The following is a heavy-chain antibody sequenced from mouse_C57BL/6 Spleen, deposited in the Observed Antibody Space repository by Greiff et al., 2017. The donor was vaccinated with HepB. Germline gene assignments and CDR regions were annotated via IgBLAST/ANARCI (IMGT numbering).Heavy chain of an antibody. CDR1: GYTFTDYY. CDR3: ARSYYGDV. J-gene: IGHJ1*03. D-gene: IGHD1-1*01. Sequence: EVQLQQSGPELVKPGASVKISCKASGYTFTDYYMNWVKQSHGKSLEWIGDINPNNGGTSYNQKFKGKATLTVDKSSSTAYMELRSLTSEDSAVYYCARSYYGDVWGTGTTVTVSS. CDR2: INPNNGGT. V-gene: IGHV1-26*01.